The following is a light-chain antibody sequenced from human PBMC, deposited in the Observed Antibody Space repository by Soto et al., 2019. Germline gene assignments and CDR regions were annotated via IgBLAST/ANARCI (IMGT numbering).Light chain of an antibody. V-gene: IGKV1-5*01. CDR1: QGLXSW. CDR3: LCYMTYPWT. J-gene: IGKJ1*01. CDR2: DAS. Sequence: IPMTHSASTLSASVGDRVTITCRASQGLXSWFGWYQQKPGKAPKFLXDDASSFESGCPSRLSGSGSGTEFSRTISSLQPEDSVTYYCLCYMTYPWTFGQGTKV.